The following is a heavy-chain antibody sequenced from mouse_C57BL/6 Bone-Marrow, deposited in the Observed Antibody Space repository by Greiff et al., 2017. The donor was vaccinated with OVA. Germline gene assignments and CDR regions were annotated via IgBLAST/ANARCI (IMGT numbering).Heavy chain of an antibody. CDR3: IPIYYGNYEVAMDY. CDR1: GYTFTSYW. CDR2: IYPGNSDT. V-gene: IGHV1-5*01. Sequence: VQLQQSGTVLARPGASVKMSCKTSGYTFTSYWMHWVKQRPGQGLEWIGAIYPGNSDTSYNQKFKGKAKLTAVTSASTAYMELSSLTNEDSAVYYCIPIYYGNYEVAMDYWGQGTSVTVSS. J-gene: IGHJ4*01. D-gene: IGHD2-1*01.